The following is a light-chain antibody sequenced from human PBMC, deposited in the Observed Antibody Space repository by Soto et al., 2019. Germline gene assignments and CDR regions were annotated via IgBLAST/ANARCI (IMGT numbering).Light chain of an antibody. Sequence: QSALTQPPSASRSPGQSVTISCPGTSSDVGGYNYVSWYQQHPGKAPKVMIYEVTKRPSGVPDRFSGSKSGNTASLTVSGPQAEDESDYYCSAYAVSTFVFGTGTNVTVL. V-gene: IGLV2-8*01. CDR1: SSDVGGYNY. CDR2: EVT. J-gene: IGLJ1*01. CDR3: SAYAVSTFV.